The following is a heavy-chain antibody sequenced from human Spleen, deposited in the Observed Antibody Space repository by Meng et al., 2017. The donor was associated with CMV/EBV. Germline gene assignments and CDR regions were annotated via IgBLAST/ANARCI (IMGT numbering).Heavy chain of an antibody. CDR1: GYTFTTYG. CDR3: ARCDFWSGCDY. V-gene: IGHV1-18*01. Sequence: GESLKISCKGSGYTFTTYGISWVRQAPGQGLEWMGWISAYNGNTNYAQKLQGRVTMTTDTSTSTAYMELRSLRSDDTAVYYCARCDFWSGCDYWGQGTLVTVSS. CDR2: ISAYNGNT. J-gene: IGHJ4*02. D-gene: IGHD3-3*01.